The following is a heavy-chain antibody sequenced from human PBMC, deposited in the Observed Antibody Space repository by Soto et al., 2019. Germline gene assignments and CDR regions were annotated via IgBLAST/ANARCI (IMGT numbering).Heavy chain of an antibody. CDR3: AAWDSGSYGAY. V-gene: IGHV3-23*01. D-gene: IGHD1-26*01. CDR2: ISGSGGST. CDR1: GFNFSSYA. Sequence: EVQLLESGGGLVQPGGSLRLSCAASGFNFSSYAMSWVRQAPGKGLEWVSAISGSGGSTYYADSVKGRFTISRDNSKNTLYLQMNSMRAEDTAVYYCAAWDSGSYGAYWGQGTLVTVSS. J-gene: IGHJ4*02.